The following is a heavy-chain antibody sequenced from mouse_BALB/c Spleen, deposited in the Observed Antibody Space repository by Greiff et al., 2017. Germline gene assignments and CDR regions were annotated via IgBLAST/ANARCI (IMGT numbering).Heavy chain of an antibody. J-gene: IGHJ3*01. CDR2: IDPANGNT. Sequence: VKLQQSGAELVKPGASVKLSCTASGFNIKDTYMHWVKQRPEQGLEWIGRIDPANGNTKYDPKFQGKATITADTSSNTAYLQLSSLASEDTAVYYCARLLTGTFAYWGQGTLVTVSA. V-gene: IGHV14-3*02. D-gene: IGHD4-1*01. CDR3: ARLLTGTFAY. CDR1: GFNIKDTY.